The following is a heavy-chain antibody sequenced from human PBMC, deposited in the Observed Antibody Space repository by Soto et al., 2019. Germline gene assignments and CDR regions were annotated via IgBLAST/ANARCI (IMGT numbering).Heavy chain of an antibody. CDR3: ARQGHWVTTEYYFDY. Sequence: QLQLQESGPGLVKPSETLSLTCTVSGGSISSSSYYWGWIRQPPGKGLEWIGSIYYSGSTYYNPSLKSRVTISVDTSKNQFSLKLSSVTAADTAVYYCARQGHWVTTEYYFDYWGQGTLVTVSS. CDR1: GGSISSSSYY. CDR2: IYYSGST. J-gene: IGHJ4*02. D-gene: IGHD4-17*01. V-gene: IGHV4-39*01.